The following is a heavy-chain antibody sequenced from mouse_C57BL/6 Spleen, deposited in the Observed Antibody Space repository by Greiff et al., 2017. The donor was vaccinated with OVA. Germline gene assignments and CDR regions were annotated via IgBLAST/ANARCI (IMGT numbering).Heavy chain of an antibody. CDR3: ARGVPFDY. CDR1: GYAFTNYL. CDR2: INPGSGGT. V-gene: IGHV1-54*01. J-gene: IGHJ2*01. Sequence: QVQLQQSGAELVRPGTSVKVSCKASGYAFTNYLIEWVKQRPGQGLEWIGVINPGSGGTNYNEKFKGKATLTADKSSSTAYMQLSSLTSEDSAVYFCARGVPFDYWGKGTTLTVSS.